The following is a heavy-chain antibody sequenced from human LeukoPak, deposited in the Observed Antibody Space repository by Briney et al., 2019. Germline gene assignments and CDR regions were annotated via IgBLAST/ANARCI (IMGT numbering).Heavy chain of an antibody. CDR3: TRMTTGHDY. V-gene: IGHV4-34*01. D-gene: IGHD4-17*01. CDR2: INHSGYT. CDR1: GVSFKDYY. J-gene: IGHJ4*02. Sequence: KPSETLSLTCAVSGVSFKDYYWSWVRQTPGKGLEWIGEINHSGYTNDSPSLKSRVTISIDTSRKQFSLNLRSVTVADTGIYYCTRMTTGHDYWGQGTLVTVSS.